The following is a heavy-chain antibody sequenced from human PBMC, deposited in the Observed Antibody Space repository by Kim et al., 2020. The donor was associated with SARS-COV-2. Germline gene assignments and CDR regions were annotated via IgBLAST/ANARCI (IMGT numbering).Heavy chain of an antibody. CDR2: IVSEAAGGTT. CDR3: TTDPGDA. CDR1: GVNFNNAW. Sequence: GGSLRLSCVASGVNFNNAWMSWVRQAPGKGLECVGRIVSEAAGGTTAYAAPVRGRFTISRDDSEKTTYLEMDSLKIEDTAVYYCTTDPGDA. V-gene: IGHV3-15*04. J-gene: IGHJ3*01.